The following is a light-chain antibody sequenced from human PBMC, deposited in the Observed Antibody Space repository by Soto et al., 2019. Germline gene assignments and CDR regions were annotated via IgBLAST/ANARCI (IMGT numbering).Light chain of an antibody. CDR2: GAS. CDR3: QQYGSSRIT. V-gene: IGKV3-20*01. J-gene: IGKJ5*01. Sequence: EIVLTQSPGTLSLSPGERATLSCRASQSVSSSYLAWYQQKPGQAPRLLICGASSRATGIPDRFSGSGSGTDFTLTISRLEAEDFAVYCCQQYGSSRITFGQGTQLEIK. CDR1: QSVSSSY.